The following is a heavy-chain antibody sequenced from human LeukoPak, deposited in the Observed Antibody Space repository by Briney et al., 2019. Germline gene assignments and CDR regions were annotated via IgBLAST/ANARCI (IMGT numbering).Heavy chain of an antibody. J-gene: IGHJ4*02. Sequence: SGGSLRLSCAASGLNVSSNYMNWVRQAPGKGLEWVSAITATSSSTHDADSVQGRFTISRDNSKNTLYLQMNSLRPEDTAIYYCAKLFESGTYNNFFHYWGQGTLVTVFS. V-gene: IGHV3-23*01. D-gene: IGHD3-10*01. CDR2: ITATSSST. CDR1: GLNVSSNY. CDR3: AKLFESGTYNNFFHY.